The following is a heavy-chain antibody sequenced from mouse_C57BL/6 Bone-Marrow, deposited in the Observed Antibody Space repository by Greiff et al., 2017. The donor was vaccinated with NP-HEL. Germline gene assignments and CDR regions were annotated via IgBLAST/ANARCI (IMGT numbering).Heavy chain of an antibody. Sequence: VHVKQSGPELVKPGASVKISCTASGYSFTDYNMNWVKQSNGKSLAWIGVINPNYGTTSYNQKFKGKATLTVDQSSSTAYLQLNSLTSEDSAVYYCARYGLDGSSYYFDYWGQGTTLTGSS. J-gene: IGHJ2*01. CDR1: GYSFTDYN. CDR2: INPNYGTT. D-gene: IGHD1-1*01. V-gene: IGHV1-39*01. CDR3: ARYGLDGSSYYFDY.